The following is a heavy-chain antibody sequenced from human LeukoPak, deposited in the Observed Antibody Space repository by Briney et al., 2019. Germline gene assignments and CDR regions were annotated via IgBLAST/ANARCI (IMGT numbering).Heavy chain of an antibody. J-gene: IGHJ6*02. D-gene: IGHD1-26*01. Sequence: SETLSLTCTVSGGSISSGGYYWSWIRQHPGKGLEWIGYIYYSGTTYYNPSLKSRVTMSLDTSKNQFSLKLSSVTAADTAVFYCAREGGEPLRRGLDVWGQGTTVTVSS. CDR2: IYYSGTT. CDR3: AREGGEPLRRGLDV. CDR1: GGSISSGGYY. V-gene: IGHV4-31*03.